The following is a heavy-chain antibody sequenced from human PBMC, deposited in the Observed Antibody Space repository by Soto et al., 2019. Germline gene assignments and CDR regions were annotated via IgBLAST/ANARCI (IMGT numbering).Heavy chain of an antibody. CDR3: ARPCGSRRCIGNVVPGARYSYGSYGMDV. V-gene: IGHV4-34*01. CDR2: INHSGST. Sequence: SETLSLTCAVYGGSFSGYYWSWIRQPPGKGLEWIGEINHSGSTNYNPSLKSRVTISVDTSKNQFSLKLSSVTAADTAVYYCARPCGSRRCIGNVVPGARYSYGSYGMDVWGQGTTVTVSS. D-gene: IGHD5-18*01. CDR1: GGSFSGYY. J-gene: IGHJ6*02.